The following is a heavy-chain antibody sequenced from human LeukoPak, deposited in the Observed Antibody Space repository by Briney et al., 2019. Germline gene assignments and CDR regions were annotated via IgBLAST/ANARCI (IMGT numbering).Heavy chain of an antibody. V-gene: IGHV4-4*07. Sequence: ASETLSLTCAVSGGSINNYYWSWIRQPAGKGLEWIGRIYTRGSTNYNPSLKSRVTMSVDTSKNQFSLKLSSVTAADTAVYYCARGRYCSADICSGGDAFDIWGQGTMVSVSS. CDR2: IYTRGST. J-gene: IGHJ3*02. CDR3: ARGRYCSADICSGGDAFDI. D-gene: IGHD2-15*01. CDR1: GGSINNYY.